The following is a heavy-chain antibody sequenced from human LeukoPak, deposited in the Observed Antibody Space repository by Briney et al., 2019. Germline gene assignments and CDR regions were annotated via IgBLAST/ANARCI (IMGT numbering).Heavy chain of an antibody. D-gene: IGHD1-7*01. Sequence: SETLSLTCAVYGVSLRDYYWSWIRQSPEKGLEWIGEISHEGDSIYNPSLKSRLTLSVDMSKNQFSLKLRSVTAADTAVYYCARGRNYVSDYYFDVWGKGTTVIVSS. CDR3: ARGRNYVSDYYFDV. CDR2: ISHEGDS. V-gene: IGHV4-34*01. J-gene: IGHJ6*03. CDR1: GVSLRDYY.